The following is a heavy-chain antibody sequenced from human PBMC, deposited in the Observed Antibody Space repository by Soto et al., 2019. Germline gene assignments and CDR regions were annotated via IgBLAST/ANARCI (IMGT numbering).Heavy chain of an antibody. V-gene: IGHV3-15*01. J-gene: IGHJ3*02. Sequence: GGSLRLSCAASGFTFTNAWMSWVRQAPGKGLEWVGRVKSKTDGGTTDYAAPVKGRFSISRDDSKTTLYLQVNSLKTEDTAVYYCTAILRDCSGGSCYSATHAFDIWGQGTMVTVSS. D-gene: IGHD2-15*01. CDR3: TAILRDCSGGSCYSATHAFDI. CDR1: GFTFTNAW. CDR2: VKSKTDGGTT.